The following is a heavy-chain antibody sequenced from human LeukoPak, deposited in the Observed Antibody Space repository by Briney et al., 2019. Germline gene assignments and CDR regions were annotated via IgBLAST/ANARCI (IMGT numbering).Heavy chain of an antibody. Sequence: SETLSLTCTVSGYSISSGYYWGWIRQPPGKGPEWIGSIYHSGSTYYNPSLKSRVTISVDTSKNQFSLKLTSVTAADTAVYYCARGAGYSREVNYYHYMDVWGKGTTVTVSS. CDR1: GYSISSGYY. CDR2: IYHSGST. J-gene: IGHJ6*03. CDR3: ARGAGYSREVNYYHYMDV. D-gene: IGHD5-12*01. V-gene: IGHV4-38-2*02.